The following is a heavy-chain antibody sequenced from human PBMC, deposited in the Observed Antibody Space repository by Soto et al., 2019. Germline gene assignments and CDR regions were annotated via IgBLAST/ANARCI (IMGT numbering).Heavy chain of an antibody. CDR1: GGTFSSYA. CDR2: LIPIFGTA. Sequence: QVQLVQSGAEVKKPGSSVKVSCKASGGTFSSYAISWVRQAPGQGLEWMGGLIPIFGTANYAQKFQGRVTMTADEPTSTADMELSSLRSEDTAVYYCARVYSSSWLDYDYGMDVWGQGTTVTVSS. CDR3: ARVYSSSWLDYDYGMDV. J-gene: IGHJ6*02. D-gene: IGHD6-13*01. V-gene: IGHV1-69*01.